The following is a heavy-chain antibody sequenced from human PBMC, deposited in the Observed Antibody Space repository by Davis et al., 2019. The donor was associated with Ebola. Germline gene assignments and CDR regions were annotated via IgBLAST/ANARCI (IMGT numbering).Heavy chain of an antibody. D-gene: IGHD3-9*01. CDR3: TREDYDILTGSKLGNDYYYGMDV. CDR1: GFTFGDYA. V-gene: IGHV3-49*03. CDR2: IRSKAYGGTT. Sequence: PGGSLRLSCTASGFTFGDYAMSWFRQAPGKGLEWVGFIRSKAYGGTTEYAASVKGRFTISRDDSKSIAYLQMNSLKTEDTAVYYCTREDYDILTGSKLGNDYYYGMDVWGKGTTVTVSS. J-gene: IGHJ6*04.